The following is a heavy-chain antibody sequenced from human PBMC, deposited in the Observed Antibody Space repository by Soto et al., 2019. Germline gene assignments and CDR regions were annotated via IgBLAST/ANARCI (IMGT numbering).Heavy chain of an antibody. D-gene: IGHD2-21*02. CDR3: ARDRGEAYCGGDCYSYYFDY. CDR1: GFTFSSYA. CDR2: ISYDGSNK. V-gene: IGHV3-30-3*01. Sequence: GGSLRLSCAASGFTFSSYAMHWVRQAPGKXLEWVAVISYDGSNKYYADSVKGRFTISRDNSKNTLYLQMNSLRAEDTAVYYCARDRGEAYCGGDCYSYYFDYWGQGTLVTVSS. J-gene: IGHJ4*02.